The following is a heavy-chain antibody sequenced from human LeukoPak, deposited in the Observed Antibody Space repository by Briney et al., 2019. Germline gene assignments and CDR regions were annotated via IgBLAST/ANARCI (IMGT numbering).Heavy chain of an antibody. D-gene: IGHD2-2*01. CDR3: ARAFRETVGTYLYGMDV. V-gene: IGHV3-21*01. Sequence: GGSLRLSCAASGFTFSSYSMNWVRQAPGKGLEWVSSISSSSSYIYYADSVKGRFTISRDNAKNSLYLQMNSLRAEDTAEYYCARAFRETVGTYLYGMDVWGQGTTVTVSS. CDR1: GFTFSSYS. J-gene: IGHJ6*02. CDR2: ISSSSSYI.